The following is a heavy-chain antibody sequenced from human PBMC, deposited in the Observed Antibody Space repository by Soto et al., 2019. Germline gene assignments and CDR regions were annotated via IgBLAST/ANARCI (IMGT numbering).Heavy chain of an antibody. V-gene: IGHV5-51*01. CDR3: ARHGVGDILTGQPDY. J-gene: IGHJ4*02. CDR2: IYPGGSDT. D-gene: IGHD3-9*01. Sequence: PGESLKISCKGSGYSFTSDWIGWVRQMPGKGLEWMGIIYPGGSDTRYSPSFQGQVTISADKSISTAYLQWSSLKASDTAMYYGARHGVGDILTGQPDYWGQGTLVTVSS. CDR1: GYSFTSDW.